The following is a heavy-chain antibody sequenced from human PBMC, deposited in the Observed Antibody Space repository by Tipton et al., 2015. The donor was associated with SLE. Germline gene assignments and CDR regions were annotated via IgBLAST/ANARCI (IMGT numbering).Heavy chain of an antibody. CDR1: GGSISSHY. CDR2: IYYSGST. J-gene: IGHJ3*02. Sequence: GLVKPSETLSLTCTVSGGSISSHYWSWIRQPPGKGLEWIGYIYYSGSTNYNPSLKRRVTISVDTSKNQFSLKLSSVTAADTAVYYCARVAGDHDAFDIWGQGTMVTVSS. V-gene: IGHV4-59*11. CDR3: ARVAGDHDAFDI. D-gene: IGHD4-17*01.